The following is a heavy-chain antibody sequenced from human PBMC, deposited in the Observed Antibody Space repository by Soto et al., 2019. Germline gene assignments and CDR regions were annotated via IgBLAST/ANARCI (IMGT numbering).Heavy chain of an antibody. V-gene: IGHV1-69*01. Sequence: QVQLVQSGAEVKKPGSSVKVSCKASGGTFSSYAISWVRQAPGQGLEWMGGIIPIFGTANYAQKFQGRVTITADESTSTAYMELSSLRHEDTAVYYCARDGGYCSSTSCYEYYYYGMDVWGQGTTVTVSS. D-gene: IGHD2-2*01. CDR1: GGTFSSYA. J-gene: IGHJ6*02. CDR3: ARDGGYCSSTSCYEYYYYGMDV. CDR2: IIPIFGTA.